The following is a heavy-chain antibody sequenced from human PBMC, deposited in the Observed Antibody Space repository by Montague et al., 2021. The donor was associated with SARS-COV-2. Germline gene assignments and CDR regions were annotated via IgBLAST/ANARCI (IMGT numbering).Heavy chain of an antibody. V-gene: IGHV2-5*02. CDR1: GFSLSTSGVG. D-gene: IGHD3-16*02. J-gene: IGHJ4*02. CDR3: ARRSPSFAGPYFDS. CDR2: IYWDDDK. Sequence: PALVKPTQTLTLTCTFSGFSLSTSGVGVGWIRQPPGKALEWLALIYWDDDKRYSPSLKRRLTITKDTSKNQVVLTMTNTDPVDTATYYCARRSPSFAGPYFDSWGQGTLVTVSS.